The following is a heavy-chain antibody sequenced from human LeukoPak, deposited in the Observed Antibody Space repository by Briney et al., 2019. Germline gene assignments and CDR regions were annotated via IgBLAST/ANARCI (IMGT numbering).Heavy chain of an antibody. J-gene: IGHJ3*02. Sequence: GGSLRLSCAASGFTFSSYAMSWVRQAPGKGLEWVAVISYDGSNKYYADSVKGRFTISRDNSKNTLYLQMNSLRAEDTAVYYCARDRDYYDGSGAFDIWGQGTMVTVSS. V-gene: IGHV3-30-3*01. CDR3: ARDRDYYDGSGAFDI. CDR1: GFTFSSYA. CDR2: ISYDGSNK. D-gene: IGHD3-22*01.